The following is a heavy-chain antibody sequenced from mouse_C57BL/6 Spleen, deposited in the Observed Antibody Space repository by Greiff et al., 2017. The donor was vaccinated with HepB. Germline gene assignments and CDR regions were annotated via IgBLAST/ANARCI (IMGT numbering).Heavy chain of an antibody. V-gene: IGHV1-15*01. CDR2: IDPETGGT. D-gene: IGHD2-3*01. Sequence: QVQLQQSGAELVRPGASVTLSCKASGYTFTDYEMHWVKQTTVHGLEWIGAIDPETGGTAYNQKFKGKAILTADKSSSTAYMELRSLTSEDSAVYYCTRGGGYYARFAYWGQGTLVTVSA. CDR3: TRGGGYYARFAY. CDR1: GYTFTDYE. J-gene: IGHJ3*01.